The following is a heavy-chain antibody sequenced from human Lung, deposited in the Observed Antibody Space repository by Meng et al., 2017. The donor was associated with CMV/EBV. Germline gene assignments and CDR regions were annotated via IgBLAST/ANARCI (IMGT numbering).Heavy chain of an antibody. J-gene: IGHJ4*02. CDR3: VRGKQDAWELLDY. V-gene: IGHV4-4*02. CDR2: IEDSGST. Sequence: VQLNQWAQGLVMLSGHLFYTCVVAVASSGSSLRWSGVGQSPGKGMEWIGDIEDSGSTHYNSSLNSRISISLDKSKYLFSLKVKSVTAPDKAVYHCVRGKQDAWELLDYWGQGALVTVSS. CDR1: VASSGSSLR. D-gene: IGHD1-26*01.